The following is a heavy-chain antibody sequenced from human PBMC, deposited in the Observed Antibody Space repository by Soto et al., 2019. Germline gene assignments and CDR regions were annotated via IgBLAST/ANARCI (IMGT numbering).Heavy chain of an antibody. Sequence: EEQLVESGGGLVQPGRSRRLSCVASGFTADDYAMHWVRQAPGKGLEWVSGISSNSDTIDYADSVKGRFTISRDNAKNSLFLQMNSLRPEDTALYYCAKDMKWGGMTTIHYFDSWGQGTLVTVSS. D-gene: IGHD4-17*01. CDR3: AKDMKWGGMTTIHYFDS. V-gene: IGHV3-9*02. CDR1: GFTADDYA. CDR2: ISSNSDTI. J-gene: IGHJ4*02.